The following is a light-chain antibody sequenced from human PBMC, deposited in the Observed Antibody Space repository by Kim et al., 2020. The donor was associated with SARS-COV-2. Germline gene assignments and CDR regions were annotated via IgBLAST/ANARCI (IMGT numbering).Light chain of an antibody. CDR1: QSVGSS. V-gene: IGKV3-11*01. CDR3: LQRLSSYT. CDR2: DAS. Sequence: EIVLTQSPVTLSLSPGERATLSCRASQSVGSSLAWYQQKPGQAPRLLIYDASNRATGIPARFSGSGSGTDFTLTIDNLEPEDFAVYYCLQRLSSYTSGPGTKVDIK. J-gene: IGKJ3*01.